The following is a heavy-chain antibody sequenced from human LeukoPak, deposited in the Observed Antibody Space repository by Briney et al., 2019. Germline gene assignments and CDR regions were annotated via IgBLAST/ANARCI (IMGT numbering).Heavy chain of an antibody. D-gene: IGHD2-8*01. Sequence: GESLKISCKVSGYRFNSYWIGGVRQRPGKGLEWMGIIHPFDSDITYSPSFQGQVTISADNSISTAYLQWSSLKASDTATYYCARHGHCTNGVCYSNYYYYMDVWGKGTTVTVSS. CDR2: IHPFDSDI. CDR3: ARHGHCTNGVCYSNYYYYMDV. J-gene: IGHJ6*03. CDR1: GYRFNSYW. V-gene: IGHV5-51*01.